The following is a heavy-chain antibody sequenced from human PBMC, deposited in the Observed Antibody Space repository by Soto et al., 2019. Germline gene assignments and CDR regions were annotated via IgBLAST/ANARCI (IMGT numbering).Heavy chain of an antibody. J-gene: IGHJ5*02. D-gene: IGHD2-15*01. Sequence: QVQLVQSGAEVKKPGASVKVSCKASGYTFTSYDINWVRQATGQGLEGMGWMNPNSGNTGYAQKFQGRVTMTRNTSISTAYMELSSLRSEDTAVYYCARGGYCSGGSCYSREYNWFDPWGQGTLVTVSS. CDR2: MNPNSGNT. CDR3: ARGGYCSGGSCYSREYNWFDP. CDR1: GYTFTSYD. V-gene: IGHV1-8*01.